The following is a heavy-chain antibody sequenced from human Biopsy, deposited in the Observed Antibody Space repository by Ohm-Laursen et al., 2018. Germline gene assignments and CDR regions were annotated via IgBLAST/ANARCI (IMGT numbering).Heavy chain of an antibody. Sequence: VASVYVSCKASGGTFINYAISWVRQAPGQGLEWMGGIIPMFGTANYAQMFQGRVTISADESTSTSYMELSSLTTEDTAIYYCARGPHSGSHSCFDYWGRGTLVTVSS. CDR1: GGTFINYA. D-gene: IGHD1-26*01. CDR2: IIPMFGTA. J-gene: IGHJ4*02. CDR3: ARGPHSGSHSCFDY. V-gene: IGHV1-69*13.